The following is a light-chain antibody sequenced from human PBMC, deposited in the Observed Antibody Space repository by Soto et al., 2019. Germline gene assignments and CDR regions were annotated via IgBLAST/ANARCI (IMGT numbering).Light chain of an antibody. J-gene: IGLJ1*01. CDR2: EVN. V-gene: IGLV2-23*02. CDR1: SSDVGNYNL. Sequence: QSALTQPASVSGSPGQSIAISCTGTSSDVGNYNLVSWYQQHPGKAPQLIISEVNNRPSGVSDRFSGSKSGNTASLTISGLQAEDEAESYCCSCSGSLTYYAFGTGTKLTVL. CDR3: CSCSGSLTYYA.